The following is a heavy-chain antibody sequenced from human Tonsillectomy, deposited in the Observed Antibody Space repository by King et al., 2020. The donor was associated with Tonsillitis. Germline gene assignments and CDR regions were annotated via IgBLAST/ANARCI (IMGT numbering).Heavy chain of an antibody. D-gene: IGHD3-10*01. CDR1: GFTFGDYG. J-gene: IGHJ4*02. CDR3: ARDRYGSGSYHQSFDY. Sequence: QLVQSGGGVVRPGGSLRLSCAASGFTFGDYGMSWVRQAPGKGLEWVSGINWNGGSTGYADSVKGRFTISRDNAKNSLYLQMNSLRAEDTALYYCARDRYGSGSYHQSFDYWGQGTRVTVSS. V-gene: IGHV3-20*04. CDR2: INWNGGST.